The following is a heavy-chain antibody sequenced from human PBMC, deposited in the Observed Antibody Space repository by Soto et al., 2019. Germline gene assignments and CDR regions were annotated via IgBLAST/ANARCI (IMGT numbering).Heavy chain of an antibody. CDR3: ARSQSNWAYYYYYGMDV. D-gene: IGHD7-27*01. V-gene: IGHV4-34*01. Sequence: SETLSLTCAVYGGSFSGYYWSWIRQPPGKGLEWIGEINHSGCTNYNPSLKSRVTISVDTSKNQFSLKLRSVTAADTAVYYCARSQSNWAYYYYYGMDVWGQGTTVTVSS. CDR2: INHSGCT. CDR1: GGSFSGYY. J-gene: IGHJ6*02.